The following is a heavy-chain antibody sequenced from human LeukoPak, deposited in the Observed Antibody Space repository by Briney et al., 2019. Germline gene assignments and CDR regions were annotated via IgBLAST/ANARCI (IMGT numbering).Heavy chain of an antibody. CDR3: AKVSVAGLMGYYFDY. V-gene: IGHV3-23*01. D-gene: IGHD6-19*01. Sequence: GGSLRLSCTASGFTFKIYAMNWVRQAPGKGLEWVSGISGSGGSTYYADSVKGRFTISRDNSEDTLYLQMNSLGAEDTAVYYCAKVSVAGLMGYYFDYWGQGTLVSVSS. CDR2: ISGSGGST. J-gene: IGHJ4*02. CDR1: GFTFKIYA.